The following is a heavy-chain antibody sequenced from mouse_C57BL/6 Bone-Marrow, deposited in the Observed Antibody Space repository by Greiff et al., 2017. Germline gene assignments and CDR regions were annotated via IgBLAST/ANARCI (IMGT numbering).Heavy chain of an antibody. CDR3: ARSAHSDY. CDR2: INPGSGGT. CDR1: GYAFTNYL. J-gene: IGHJ2*01. V-gene: IGHV1-54*01. Sequence: VQLQQSGAELVRPGTSVKVSCKASGYAFTNYLIEWVKQRPGQGLEWIGVINPGSGGTNYNEKFKGKATLTADKSSSTAYVQLNSLTSEDSAVYFCARSAHSDYWGQGTTLTVSS.